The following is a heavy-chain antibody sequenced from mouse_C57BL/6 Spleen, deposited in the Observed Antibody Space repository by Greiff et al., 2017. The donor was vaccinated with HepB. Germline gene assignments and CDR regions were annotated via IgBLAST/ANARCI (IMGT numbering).Heavy chain of an antibody. CDR3: ARRAYDGYPLAMDY. Sequence: VQLQQSGAELVKPGASVKLSCTASGFNIKDYYMHWVKQRTEQGLEWIGRIDPEDGETKYAPKFQGKATLTADTSSNTAYLQLSSLTSEDTAVYYCARRAYDGYPLAMDYWGHGTSVTVSS. J-gene: IGHJ4*01. CDR1: GFNIKDYY. V-gene: IGHV14-2*01. CDR2: IDPEDGET. D-gene: IGHD2-3*01.